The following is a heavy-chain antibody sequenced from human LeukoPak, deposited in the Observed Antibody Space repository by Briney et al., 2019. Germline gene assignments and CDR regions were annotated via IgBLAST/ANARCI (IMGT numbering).Heavy chain of an antibody. CDR3: VRGTTTIDNWFDP. V-gene: IGHV1-2*04. D-gene: IGHD2/OR15-2a*01. J-gene: IGHJ5*02. Sequence: ASVTLSRNGSAYTFTGYYNHWDREAHGQGLGREGWINPNSGGTNYAQKFQGWVTLTRDTSISTAYMELSRLRSDDTAVYYCVRGTTTIDNWFDPWGQGTLVSVPS. CDR1: AYTFTGYY. CDR2: INPNSGGT.